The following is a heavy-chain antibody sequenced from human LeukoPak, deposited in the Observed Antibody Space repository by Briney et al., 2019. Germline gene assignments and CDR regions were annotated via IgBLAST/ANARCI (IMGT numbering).Heavy chain of an antibody. V-gene: IGHV4-59*01. Sequence: SETLSLTCTVSGGSIRRYFWNWIRQPPGKGLEWIGYIYYSGSTNYNPSLKSRVTISVDTSKNQFSLKLSSVTAADTAVYYCARELYYYGSGSYYNGYYGMDVWGQGTTVTVSS. CDR2: IYYSGST. CDR3: ARELYYYGSGSYYNGYYGMDV. D-gene: IGHD3-10*01. CDR1: GGSIRRYF. J-gene: IGHJ6*02.